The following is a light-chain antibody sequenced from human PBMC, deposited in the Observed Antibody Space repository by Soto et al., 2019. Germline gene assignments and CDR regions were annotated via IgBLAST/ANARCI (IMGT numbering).Light chain of an antibody. V-gene: IGKV3-15*01. CDR1: QSVSSK. CDR2: GAS. Sequence: EIELTQSPVTLSLSPGESAILSCRASQSVSSKLAWYQQAPGQAPRLLIYGASTRATGIPARFSGSGSGTEFTLTISSLQADDFATYYCQQYNGYRWTFGQGTKVDIK. J-gene: IGKJ1*01. CDR3: QQYNGYRWT.